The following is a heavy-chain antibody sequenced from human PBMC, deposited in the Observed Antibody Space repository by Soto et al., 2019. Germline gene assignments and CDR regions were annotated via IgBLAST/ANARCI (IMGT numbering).Heavy chain of an antibody. Sequence: SETLSLTCTVSGGSISRSSYYWGWIRQPPGKGLEWIGSIYYSGSTYYNPSLKSRVTISVDTSKNQFSLKLSSVTAADTAVYYCARHAKDIVVVPAAQGDYWGQGTLVTVSS. J-gene: IGHJ4*02. CDR2: IYYSGST. V-gene: IGHV4-39*01. D-gene: IGHD2-2*01. CDR3: ARHAKDIVVVPAAQGDY. CDR1: GGSISRSSYY.